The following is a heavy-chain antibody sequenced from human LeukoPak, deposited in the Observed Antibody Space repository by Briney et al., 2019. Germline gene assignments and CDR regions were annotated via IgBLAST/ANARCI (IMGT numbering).Heavy chain of an antibody. CDR2: ISYDGSNE. D-gene: IGHD4-17*01. J-gene: IGHJ4*02. V-gene: IGHV3-30*04. CDR1: GFTFSSYV. Sequence: PGGSLRLSCAASGFTFSSYVMHWVRQAPGKGLEWVAIISYDGSNEYYADSVKGRFTISRDNSKNSLYLQMDSLTADDTAVYFCACLRGPSDYWGQGTLVTVSS. CDR3: ACLRGPSDY.